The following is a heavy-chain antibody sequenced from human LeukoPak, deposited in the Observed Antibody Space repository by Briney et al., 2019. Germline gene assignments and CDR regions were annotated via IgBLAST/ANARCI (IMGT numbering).Heavy chain of an antibody. CDR1: GYTFTSYG. CDR2: ISAYNGNT. CDR3: AREGARNSIAEVRDY. D-gene: IGHD6-13*01. Sequence: ASVKVSCKACGYTFTSYGIRWVRQAPGQGLEWMGWISAYNGNTNYAQKLQGRVTMTTDTSTSTAYMELRSLRSDDTAVYYCAREGARNSIAEVRDYWGQGTLVTVSS. J-gene: IGHJ4*02. V-gene: IGHV1-18*01.